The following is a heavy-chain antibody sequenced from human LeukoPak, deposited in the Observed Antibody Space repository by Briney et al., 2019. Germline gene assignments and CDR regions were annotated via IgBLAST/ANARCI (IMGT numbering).Heavy chain of an antibody. Sequence: SETLSLTCAVYGGSFSGYYWSWIRQPPGKGREGIVEINHSGSTNYNPSLKSRVTISVDTSKNQFSLKLSSVTAADTAVYYCARETPGYCSGGSCRKPFDYCGQGTLVTVSS. J-gene: IGHJ4*02. CDR1: GGSFSGYY. CDR3: ARETPGYCSGGSCRKPFDY. CDR2: INHSGST. D-gene: IGHD2-15*01. V-gene: IGHV4-34*01.